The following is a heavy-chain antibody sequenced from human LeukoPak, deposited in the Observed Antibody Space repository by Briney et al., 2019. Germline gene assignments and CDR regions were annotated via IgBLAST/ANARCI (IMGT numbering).Heavy chain of an antibody. CDR1: GFMFSSYT. CDR2: ITSSGTTI. J-gene: IGHJ6*02. V-gene: IGHV3-48*02. Sequence: GGSLRLSCAASGFMFSSYTMNWVRQAPGKGLEWVSYITSSGTTIYYADSVKGRFTISRDNAKNSLYLQMNSLRDEDTAVYYCVRHNRARLYAMDVWGQGTTVTVSS. CDR3: VRHNRARLYAMDV. D-gene: IGHD3-10*01.